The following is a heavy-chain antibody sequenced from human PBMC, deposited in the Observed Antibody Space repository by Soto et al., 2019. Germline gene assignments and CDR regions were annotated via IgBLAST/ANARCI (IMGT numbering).Heavy chain of an antibody. CDR1: GYAITIYA. J-gene: IGHJ4*02. CDR2: INAGNGNT. D-gene: IGHD3-22*01. V-gene: IGHV1-3*01. Sequence: SVKVSWKAAGYAITIYAMHWVRQAPGQRLEWMGWINAGNGNTKYSQKFQGRVTITRDTSASTAYMELSSLRSEDTAVYYCARDRSYYDSSGPDYWGQGTLVTVSS. CDR3: ARDRSYYDSSGPDY.